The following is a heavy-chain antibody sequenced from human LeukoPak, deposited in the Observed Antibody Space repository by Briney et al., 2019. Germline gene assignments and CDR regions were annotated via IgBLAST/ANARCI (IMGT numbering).Heavy chain of an antibody. D-gene: IGHD3-10*01. V-gene: IGHV4-4*02. Sequence: SETLSLTCAVSGGSINSSNWWSWVRPPPGKGLEWIGEIYHSGSTNYNPSLKSRVTISVDTSKNQFSLKLSSVTAADTAVFYCVRYVVYGSGIYYFDYWGQGTLVTVSS. J-gene: IGHJ4*02. CDR3: VRYVVYGSGIYYFDY. CDR1: GGSINSSNW. CDR2: IYHSGST.